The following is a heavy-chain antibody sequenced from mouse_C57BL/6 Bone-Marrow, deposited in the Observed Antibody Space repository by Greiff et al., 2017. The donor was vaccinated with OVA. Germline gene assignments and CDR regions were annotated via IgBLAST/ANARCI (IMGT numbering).Heavy chain of an antibody. CDR3: ARVDGNRFAY. V-gene: IGHV1-61*01. D-gene: IGHD2-1*01. CDR1: GYTFTSYW. CDR2: IYPSDSET. J-gene: IGHJ3*01. Sequence: QVQLQQPGAELVRPGSSVKLSCKASGYTFTSYWMDWVKQRPGQGLEWIGNIYPSDSETHYNQKFKDKATLTVDKSSSTAYMQLSSLTSEDSAVYYCARVDGNRFAYWGQGTLVTVSA.